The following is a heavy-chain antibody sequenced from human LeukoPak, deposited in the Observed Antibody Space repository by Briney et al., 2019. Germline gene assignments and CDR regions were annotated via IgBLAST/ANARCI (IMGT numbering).Heavy chain of an antibody. V-gene: IGHV3-11*04. Sequence: GGSLRLSCAASGLTFSDEYMSWIRQAPGKGLEWVSYISNTGDFIAYADSVKGRFTMSRDNAKNSLYLQMNSLRAEDTAVYYCARAVGLGELPGWLDAFDIWGQGTMVTVSS. CDR1: GLTFSDEY. J-gene: IGHJ3*02. CDR2: ISNTGDFI. CDR3: ARAVGLGELPGWLDAFDI. D-gene: IGHD3-16*01.